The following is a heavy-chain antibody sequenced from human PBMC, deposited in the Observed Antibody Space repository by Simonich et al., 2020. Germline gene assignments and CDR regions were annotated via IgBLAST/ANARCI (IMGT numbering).Heavy chain of an antibody. V-gene: IGHV4-38-2*01. CDR3: ARVGYSNYYYYGMDV. J-gene: IGHJ6*02. CDR2: IYHSGRT. D-gene: IGHD6-13*01. CDR1: GYSISSGYS. Sequence: QVQLQESGPGLVKPSETLSLTCAVSGYSISSGYSWGWIRQPPGKGLEWIGNIYHSGRTYYNPTLNRRVTISVDPSKNQFSLKLSSVTAADTAVYYCARVGYSNYYYYGMDVWGQGTTVTVSS.